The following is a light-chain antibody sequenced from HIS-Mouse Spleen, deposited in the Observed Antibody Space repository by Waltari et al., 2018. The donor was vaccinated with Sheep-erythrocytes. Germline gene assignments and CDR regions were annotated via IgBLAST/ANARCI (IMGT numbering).Light chain of an antibody. CDR3: CSYAGSYTYV. Sequence: QSALTQPRSVSGSPGKSVTISCTGTSSDVGGYNYVSWYQKHSGKAPKLMIYDVSKRPSWVPDRFSGSKSGNTASLTISGLQAEDEADYYCCSYAGSYTYVFGTGTKVTVL. V-gene: IGLV2-11*01. CDR1: SSDVGGYNY. CDR2: DVS. J-gene: IGLJ1*01.